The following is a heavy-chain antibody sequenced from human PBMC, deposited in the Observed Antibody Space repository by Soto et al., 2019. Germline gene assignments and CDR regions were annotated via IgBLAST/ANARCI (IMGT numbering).Heavy chain of an antibody. CDR1: GYSLSTYW. CDR2: IFPSDSDT. Sequence: GESLKISCTGSGYSLSTYWIAWVRQMPGKGLEWMGIIFPSDSDTRYSPSFQGQVTISADRSTSTVFLQWASLKASDTAVYFCARKDKSGYFNWFDPWGQGTLVTVSS. J-gene: IGHJ5*02. CDR3: ARKDKSGYFNWFDP. D-gene: IGHD3-22*01. V-gene: IGHV5-51*01.